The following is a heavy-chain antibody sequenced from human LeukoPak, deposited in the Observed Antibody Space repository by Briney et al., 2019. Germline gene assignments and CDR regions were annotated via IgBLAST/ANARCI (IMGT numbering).Heavy chain of an antibody. D-gene: IGHD3-10*01. Sequence: GGSLRLSCAASGFTFSSYSMNWVRQAPGKGLEWVSSISSSSSYIYYADSVKGRFTISRDNAKNSLYLQMNSLRAEDTAVYYCASVLLDSYGMDVWGQGTPVTVSS. J-gene: IGHJ6*02. V-gene: IGHV3-21*01. CDR3: ASVLLDSYGMDV. CDR2: ISSSSSYI. CDR1: GFTFSSYS.